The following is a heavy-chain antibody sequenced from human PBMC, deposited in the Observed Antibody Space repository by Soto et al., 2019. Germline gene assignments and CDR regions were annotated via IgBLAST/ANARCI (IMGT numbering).Heavy chain of an antibody. CDR2: VYHTGRT. D-gene: IGHD3-3*01. CDR1: GGSFKSGSYS. CDR3: ARDFAYFDS. J-gene: IGHJ4*02. V-gene: IGHV4-61*01. Sequence: SETLSLTCTVSGGSFKSGSYSWSWIRQPPGKGLEWIGYVYHTGRTSYNPSLKSRASISMDTSKNQFSLNLDSVTAADTAVYFCARDFAYFDSWGQGTLVTVSS.